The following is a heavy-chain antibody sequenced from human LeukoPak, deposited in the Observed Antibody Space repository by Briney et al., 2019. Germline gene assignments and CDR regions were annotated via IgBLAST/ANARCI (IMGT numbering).Heavy chain of an antibody. CDR1: GGTFSSYA. D-gene: IGHD4-17*01. J-gene: IGHJ4*02. CDR3: ARARDSYGDYDY. CDR2: IIPIFGTA. Sequence: EASVKVSCKASGGTFSSYAISWVRQAPGQGLEWMGGIIPIFGTANYAQKFQGRVTITTDESTSTAYMELSSLRSEDTAVYYCARARDSYGDYDYWGQGTLVTVPS. V-gene: IGHV1-69*05.